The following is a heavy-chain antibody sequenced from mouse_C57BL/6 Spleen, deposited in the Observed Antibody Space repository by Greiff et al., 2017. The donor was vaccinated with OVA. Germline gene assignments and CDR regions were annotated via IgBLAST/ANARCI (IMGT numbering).Heavy chain of an antibody. D-gene: IGHD1-1*01. CDR3: ARLRGGSSYGYFDV. J-gene: IGHJ1*03. CDR2: IDPSDSYT. V-gene: IGHV1-69*01. CDR1: GYTFTSYW. Sequence: QVQLQQSGAELVMPGASVKLSCKASGYTFTSYWMHWVKQRPGQGLEWIGEIDPSDSYTNYNQQFKGKSTLTVDKSSSTAYMQLSSLTSEDSAVYYCARLRGGSSYGYFDVWGTGTTVTVSS.